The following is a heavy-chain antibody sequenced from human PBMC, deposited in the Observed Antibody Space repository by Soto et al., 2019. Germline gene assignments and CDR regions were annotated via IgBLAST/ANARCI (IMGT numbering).Heavy chain of an antibody. CDR2: IYYSGST. CDR1: GGSISSGDYY. Sequence: SGPLSLTCTVSGGSISSGDYYWSWIRQPPWNGLEWIGYIYYSGSTYYNPSLKSRVTISVDTSKNQFSLKLSSVTAADTAVYYCARDNILGILYGGMDVWGQGTTVTSP. CDR3: ARDNILGILYGGMDV. J-gene: IGHJ6*02. D-gene: IGHD3-3*01. V-gene: IGHV4-30-4*01.